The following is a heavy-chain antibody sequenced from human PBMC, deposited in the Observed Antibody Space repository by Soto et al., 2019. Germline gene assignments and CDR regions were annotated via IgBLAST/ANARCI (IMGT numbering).Heavy chain of an antibody. CDR2: ITSTSTYI. CDR3: ARDGARDRGDKGFDY. Sequence: EVQLVESGGGLVRPGGSLRLSCAASGFTFRSYTMHWVRQAPGKGLEWVSSITSTSTYIYYTDSLKGRFTISRDNANNSLFLQMNSLGPGDTAVYYCARDGARDRGDKGFDYWGQGTVVTVSS. CDR1: GFTFRSYT. D-gene: IGHD2-21*02. V-gene: IGHV3-21*01. J-gene: IGHJ4*02.